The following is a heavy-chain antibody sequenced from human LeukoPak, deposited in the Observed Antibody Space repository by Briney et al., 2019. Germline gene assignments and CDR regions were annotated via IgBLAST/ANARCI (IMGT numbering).Heavy chain of an antibody. CDR1: GGSISSSSYY. CDR3: ARQAAADFYNWFDP. CDR2: IYYSGST. J-gene: IGHJ5*02. D-gene: IGHD6-13*01. Sequence: SETLSLTCTVSGGSISSSSYYWGWIRQPPGKGLEWIGSIYYSGSTYYNPSLKSRVTISVDTSKNQFSLKLSSVTAADTAVYYCARQAAADFYNWFDPWGQGTLVTVSS. V-gene: IGHV4-39*07.